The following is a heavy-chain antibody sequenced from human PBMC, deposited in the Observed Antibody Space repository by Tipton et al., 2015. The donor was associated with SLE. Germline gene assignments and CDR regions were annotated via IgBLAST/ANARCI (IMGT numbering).Heavy chain of an antibody. CDR2: IYYSGST. CDR1: GGSISSYY. Sequence: TLSLTCTVSGGSISSYYWSWIRQPPGKGLEWIGYIYYSGSTNYNPSLKSRVTISVDTSKNQFSLKLSSVTAADTAVYYCARGLGFDWFNYWGQGTLVTASS. CDR3: ARGLGFDWFNY. D-gene: IGHD3-9*01. V-gene: IGHV4-59*01. J-gene: IGHJ4*02.